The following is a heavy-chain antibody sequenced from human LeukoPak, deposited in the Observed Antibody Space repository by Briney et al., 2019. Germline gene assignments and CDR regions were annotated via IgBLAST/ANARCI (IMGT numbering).Heavy chain of an antibody. CDR3: ARPSGSYFSSFDY. D-gene: IGHD1-26*01. V-gene: IGHV1-18*04. Sequence: GASVKVSCKASGYTFTGCYMHWVRQAPGQGLEWMGWVTPYNGDTNYAQKLHGRVTMTTDTSTSTAYMELRSLTSDDTAVYYCARPSGSYFSSFDYWGQGTLVTVSS. J-gene: IGHJ4*02. CDR2: VTPYNGDT. CDR1: GYTFTGCY.